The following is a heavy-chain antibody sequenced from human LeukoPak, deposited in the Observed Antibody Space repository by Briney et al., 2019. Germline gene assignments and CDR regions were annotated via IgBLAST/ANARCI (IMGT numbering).Heavy chain of an antibody. CDR3: ASGRGGDYYGSGSYYNVHFFDY. CDR2: IYYSGST. CDR1: GGSISYYY. D-gene: IGHD3-10*01. Sequence: NSSETLSLTCTVSGGSISYYYWSWIRHPPGKGLEWIGYIYYSGSTDYNPSLKSRVTISIDTSKNQFSLKLSSVTAADTAKYYCASGRGGDYYGSGSYYNVHFFDYWGQGTLVTVSS. J-gene: IGHJ4*02. V-gene: IGHV4-59*12.